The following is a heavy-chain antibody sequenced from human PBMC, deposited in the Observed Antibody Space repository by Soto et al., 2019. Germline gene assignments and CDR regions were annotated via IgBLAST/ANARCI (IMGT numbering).Heavy chain of an antibody. CDR2: IIPIFGTA. Sequence: SVKVSCKASGGTFSSYAISWVRQAPGQGLEWMGGIIPIFGTANYAQKFQGRVTITADESTSTAYMELSSLRSEDTAVYYCAQTKWSGYYGFDYWGQGTLVTVSS. CDR1: GGTFSSYA. V-gene: IGHV1-69*13. CDR3: AQTKWSGYYGFDY. D-gene: IGHD3-3*01. J-gene: IGHJ4*02.